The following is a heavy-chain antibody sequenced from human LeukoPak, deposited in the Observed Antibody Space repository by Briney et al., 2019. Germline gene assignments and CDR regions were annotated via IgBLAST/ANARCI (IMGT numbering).Heavy chain of an antibody. Sequence: SQTLSLTCTVSGGSISSGSYYWSWIRQPAGKGLEWIGYIYYSGSTNYNPSLKSRVTISVDTSKNQFSLKLSSVTAADTAVYYCARETSQKGAHYMDVWGKGTTVTISS. CDR2: IYYSGST. V-gene: IGHV4-61*10. D-gene: IGHD3-16*01. J-gene: IGHJ6*03. CDR1: GGSISSGSYY. CDR3: ARETSQKGAHYMDV.